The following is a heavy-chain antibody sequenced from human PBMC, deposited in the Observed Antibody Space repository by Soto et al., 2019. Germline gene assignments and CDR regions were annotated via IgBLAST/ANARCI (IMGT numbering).Heavy chain of an antibody. CDR3: VRTSLVVAAATRANY. J-gene: IGHJ4*02. CDR2: INSDGSST. V-gene: IGHV3-74*01. CDR1: GFTFSSYW. D-gene: IGHD2-15*01. Sequence: EVQLVESGGGLVQPGGSLRLSCAASGFTFSSYWMHWVRQAPGKGLVWVSRINSDGSSTSYADSVKGRFTISRDNAKNTLYLQMNSLRADDTAVYYCVRTSLVVAAATRANYWGQGTLVTVYS.